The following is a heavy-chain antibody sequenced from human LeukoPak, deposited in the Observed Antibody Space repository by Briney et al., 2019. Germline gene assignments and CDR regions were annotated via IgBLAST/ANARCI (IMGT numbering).Heavy chain of an antibody. CDR1: GFTFSSYA. CDR3: ARLHCSTTSCYGKYYFDY. V-gene: IGHV3-21*01. J-gene: IGHJ4*02. D-gene: IGHD2-2*01. CDR2: ISRDSSYI. Sequence: GGSLRLSCAASGFTFSSYAMSWVRQAPGKGLEWVSSISRDSSYIYYADSVKGRFTIARDNAKNSLYLQMNSLTAEDTAVYYCARLHCSTTSCYGKYYFDYWGQGTLATVSS.